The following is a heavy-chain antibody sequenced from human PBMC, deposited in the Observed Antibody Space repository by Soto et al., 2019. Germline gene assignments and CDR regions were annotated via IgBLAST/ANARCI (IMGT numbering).Heavy chain of an antibody. V-gene: IGHV3-64*01. Sequence: EVQLAESGRGLAQPGGSLRLSCAASGFTLSGYAMDWVRQAPGKGLEYVSGISSNGVGTYYANSVQGGFTISRDNSKNRVYLQVGSLRPEGMAVYYCARRASQDFYYMDVWGKWTTVTVS. CDR1: GFTLSGYA. CDR2: ISSNGVGT. CDR3: ARRASQDFYYMDV. J-gene: IGHJ6*03. D-gene: IGHD2-15*01.